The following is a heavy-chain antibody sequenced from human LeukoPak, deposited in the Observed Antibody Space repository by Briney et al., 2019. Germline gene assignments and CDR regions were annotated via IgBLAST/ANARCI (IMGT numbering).Heavy chain of an antibody. D-gene: IGHD5-24*01. V-gene: IGHV4-34*01. CDR1: GGSFSGYY. CDR3: TRGGYRFDY. CDR2: INHSGST. Sequence: SETLSLTCAVYGGSFSGYYWSWIRQPPGKGLEWIGEINHSGSTNYNPSLKSRVTISVDTSKNQFSLKLSSVTAADTAVYFCTRGGYRFDYWGQGTLVTVSS. J-gene: IGHJ4*02.